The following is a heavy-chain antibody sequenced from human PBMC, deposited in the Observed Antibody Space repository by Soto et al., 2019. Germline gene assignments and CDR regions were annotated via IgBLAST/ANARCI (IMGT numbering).Heavy chain of an antibody. Sequence: PGGSLRLSCAASGFAFSSHPMRWVRQAPERGLEWVSGISDSGGLTYNADSVKGRFTISGDSSKNTLFLLMNSLRAETTAVYYCARRALGSSRSFDIWGQGTMVTVSS. D-gene: IGHD6-6*01. J-gene: IGHJ3*02. CDR2: ISDSGGLT. V-gene: IGHV3-23*01. CDR3: ARRALGSSRSFDI. CDR1: GFAFSSHP.